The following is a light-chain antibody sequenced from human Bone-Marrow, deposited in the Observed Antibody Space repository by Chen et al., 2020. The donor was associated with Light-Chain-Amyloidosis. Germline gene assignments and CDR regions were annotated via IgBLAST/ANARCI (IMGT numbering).Light chain of an antibody. J-gene: IGKJ5*01. CDR3: QQRSSWPT. CDR2: EAS. V-gene: IGKV3-11*01. Sequence: EIVLTQSPATVSLSPGNTATLSCRASESISFYLTWYQQKPGQAPRLLIYEASHRATGIPARFSGSGSGTDFTLTITNLEPDDFAVYYCQQRSSWPTFGQGTRLEI. CDR1: ESISFY.